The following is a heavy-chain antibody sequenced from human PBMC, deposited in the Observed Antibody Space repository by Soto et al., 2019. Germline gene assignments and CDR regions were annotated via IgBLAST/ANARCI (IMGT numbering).Heavy chain of an antibody. V-gene: IGHV2-5*02. CDR3: AHRRVGRSIYYFDY. J-gene: IGHJ4*02. CDR2: IYWDDDK. CDR1: GFSLSTGGVG. D-gene: IGHD1-26*01. Sequence: QITLKESGPTLVKPTQTLTLTCTFSGFSLSTGGVGAGWIRQPPGKALEWLALIYWDDDKRYRPSLKSRLTITKVTSKNQVVLRMTNMDPADTATYYCAHRRVGRSIYYFDYWGQGTLVTVSS.